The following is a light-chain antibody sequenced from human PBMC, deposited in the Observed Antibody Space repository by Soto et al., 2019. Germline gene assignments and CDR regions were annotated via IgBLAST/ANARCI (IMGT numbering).Light chain of an antibody. Sequence: ESVLTQSPGTLSLSPGERATLSCRASQSVSSNLAWYQQKPGQAPRLLIYGASTRATGIPARFSGSGSGTEFTLTISSLQSEDFAVYCCQQYNNWPATFGQGTKVDIK. CDR2: GAS. CDR1: QSVSSN. J-gene: IGKJ1*01. CDR3: QQYNNWPAT. V-gene: IGKV3-15*01.